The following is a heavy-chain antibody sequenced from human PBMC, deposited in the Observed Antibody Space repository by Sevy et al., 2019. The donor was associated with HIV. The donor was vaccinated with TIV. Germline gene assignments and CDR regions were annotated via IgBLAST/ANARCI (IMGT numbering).Heavy chain of an antibody. D-gene: IGHD5-12*01. V-gene: IGHV3-23*01. J-gene: IGHJ4*02. CDR3: AKDLGATITTYYFDY. CDR1: GFTFSSYA. Sequence: GGSLRLTCAASGFTFSSYAMSWVRQAPGKGLEWVSAISGSGGSTYYADSVKGRFTISRDNSKNTLYLQMNSLRAEDTAVYYCAKDLGATITTYYFDYWGQGTLVTDSS. CDR2: ISGSGGST.